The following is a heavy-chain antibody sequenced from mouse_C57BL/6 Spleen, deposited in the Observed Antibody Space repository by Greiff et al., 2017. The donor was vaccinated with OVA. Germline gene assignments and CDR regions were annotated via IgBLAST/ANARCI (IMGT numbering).Heavy chain of an antibody. CDR2: IDPEDGDT. V-gene: IGHV14-1*01. J-gene: IGHJ4*01. CDR1: GFNIKDYY. Sequence: VQLQQSGAELVRPGASVKLSCTASGFNIKDYYMHWVKQRPGQGLEWIGRIDPEDGDTEYAPKFQGKATMTADTSSNTAYLQLSSLTSEDTAVYYCTTLSFTGGAYYAMDYWGQGTSVTVSS. CDR3: TTLSFTGGAYYAMDY. D-gene: IGHD4-1*01.